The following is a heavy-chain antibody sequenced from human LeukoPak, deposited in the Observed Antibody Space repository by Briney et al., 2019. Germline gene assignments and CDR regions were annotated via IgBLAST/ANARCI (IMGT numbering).Heavy chain of an antibody. CDR3: AGLKNQWLAYYFDY. V-gene: IGHV4-39*01. D-gene: IGHD6-19*01. CDR2: IYYSGST. CDR1: GGFISSSSYY. Sequence: SETLLLTCTASGGFISSSSYYWGWIRQPPGKGLEWIGIIYYSGSTYYNPSLKSRVTISVDTANNQVSLKLSAVTAADTAVYYRAGLKNQWLAYYFDYWGQGTLVTVSS. J-gene: IGHJ4*02.